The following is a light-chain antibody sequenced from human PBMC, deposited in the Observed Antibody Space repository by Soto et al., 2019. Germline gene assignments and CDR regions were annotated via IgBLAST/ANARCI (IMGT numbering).Light chain of an antibody. CDR1: QSVSSSY. V-gene: IGKV3-20*01. J-gene: IGKJ4*01. Sequence: IVLTQSPGTLSLSPGERATLSCRASQSVSSSYLVWYQQRPGQPPRLLIYGTSTRAAGISDRFSGSGSGPDFTPVIYSLGPGDSAVYYCQQYGTSALTFGGGTKVEIK. CDR2: GTS. CDR3: QQYGTSALT.